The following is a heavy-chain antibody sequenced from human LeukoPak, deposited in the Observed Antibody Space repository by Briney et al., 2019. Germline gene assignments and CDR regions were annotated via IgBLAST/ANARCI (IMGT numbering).Heavy chain of an antibody. D-gene: IGHD3-9*01. Sequence: ASVKVSCKASGDTFSSYVISWVRQAPGQGLEWMGGINPVFGTAHYAQKFQDRVTITADESRSTAYMELSSLRSEDTAVYYCAKTFLTAYDTYFYYYGLDVWGQGTPVTVSS. CDR2: INPVFGTA. J-gene: IGHJ6*02. CDR3: AKTFLTAYDTYFYYYGLDV. CDR1: GDTFSSYV. V-gene: IGHV1-69*13.